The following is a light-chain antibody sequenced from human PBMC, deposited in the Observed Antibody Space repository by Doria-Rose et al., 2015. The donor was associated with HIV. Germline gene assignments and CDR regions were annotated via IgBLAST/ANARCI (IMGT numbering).Light chain of an antibody. V-gene: IGKV3-20*01. CDR3: HQYGTSWT. CDR1: QRFSSTY. J-gene: IGKJ1*01. CDR2: DGS. Sequence: TQSPGTLSLSPGERATLSCRASQRFSSTYLAWYQQIPSQAPSLLIYDGSSRATGIPDRFSASGSGTDFTLTINRLEPEDFALYYCHQYGTSWTFGQGTKAEI.